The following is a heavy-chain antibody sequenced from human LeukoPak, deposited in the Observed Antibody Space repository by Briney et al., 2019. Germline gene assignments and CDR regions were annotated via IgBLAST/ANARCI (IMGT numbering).Heavy chain of an antibody. Sequence: PSETLSLTCTVSGGSISSYYWSWIRQPPGKGLEWIGYTYYSGSTNYNPSLKSRVTISVDTSKNQFSLKLSSVTAADTAVYYCASGLRYFDWLPPHDAFDIWGQGTMVTVSS. J-gene: IGHJ3*02. CDR2: TYYSGST. D-gene: IGHD3-9*01. CDR3: ASGLRYFDWLPPHDAFDI. CDR1: GGSISSYY. V-gene: IGHV4-59*08.